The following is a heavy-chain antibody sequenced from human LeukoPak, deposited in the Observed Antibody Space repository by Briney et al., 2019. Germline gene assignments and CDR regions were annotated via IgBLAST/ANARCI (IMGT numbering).Heavy chain of an antibody. CDR3: ARVRGTMVRGVITLHAFDI. CDR2: INHSGST. J-gene: IGHJ3*02. CDR1: GGSFSGYY. V-gene: IGHV4-34*01. D-gene: IGHD3-10*01. Sequence: SETLSLTCAVYGGSFSGYYWSWLRQPPGKGLEWIGEINHSGSTNYNPSLKSRVTISVDTSKNQFSLKLSSVTAADTAVYYCARVRGTMVRGVITLHAFDIWGQGTMVTVSS.